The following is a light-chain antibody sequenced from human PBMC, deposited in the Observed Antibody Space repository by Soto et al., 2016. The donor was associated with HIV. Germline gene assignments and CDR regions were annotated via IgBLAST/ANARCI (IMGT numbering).Light chain of an antibody. CDR1: QSINSW. CDR3: QQYNSYAWT. V-gene: IGKV1-5*03. J-gene: IGKJ1*01. Sequence: DIQMTQSPSTLSASAGDRVTITCRASQSINSWLAWYQQKPGKAPKLLIYKASSLHSGVPPRFSGSGSGTEFTLTISSLQPDDFATYYCQQYNSYAWTFGQGTKVEIK. CDR2: KAS.